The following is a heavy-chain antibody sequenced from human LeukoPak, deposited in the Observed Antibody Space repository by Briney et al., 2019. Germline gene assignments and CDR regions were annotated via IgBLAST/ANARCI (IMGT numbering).Heavy chain of an antibody. CDR1: GGSISSYY. Sequence: SETLSLTCTVSGGSISSYYWSWVRQPPGKGLEWIGEIYHSGSTNYNPSLKSRVTISVDKSKNQFSLKLSSVTAADTAVYYCARVSKAADDAFDIWGQGTMVTVSS. D-gene: IGHD6-6*01. V-gene: IGHV4-4*02. CDR2: IYHSGST. CDR3: ARVSKAADDAFDI. J-gene: IGHJ3*02.